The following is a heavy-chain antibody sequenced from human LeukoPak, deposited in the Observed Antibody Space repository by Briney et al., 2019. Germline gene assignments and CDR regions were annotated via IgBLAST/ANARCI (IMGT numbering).Heavy chain of an antibody. CDR3: ARDHDSSAHYGY. CDR1: GFTVSSDY. J-gene: IGHJ4*02. Sequence: GGSLRLSCAASGFTVSSDYMSWVRQPPGKGLEWVSVIYSGGSTYYADSVKGRFTISRDNSKNTLYLQMNSLRVEDTAVYYCARDHDSSAHYGYWGQGTLVTVSS. V-gene: IGHV3-66*02. CDR2: IYSGGST. D-gene: IGHD3-22*01.